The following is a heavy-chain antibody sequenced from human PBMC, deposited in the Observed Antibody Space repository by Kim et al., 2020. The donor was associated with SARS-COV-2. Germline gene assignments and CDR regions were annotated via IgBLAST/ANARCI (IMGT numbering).Heavy chain of an antibody. CDR3: AKGHQWLVLGLPYYFDY. V-gene: IGHV3-23*01. J-gene: IGHJ4*02. D-gene: IGHD6-19*01. CDR1: GFTFSSYA. Sequence: GGSLRLSCAASGFTFSSYAMSWVRQAPGKGLEWVSAISGSGGSTYYADSVKGRFTISRDNSKNTLYLQMNSLRAEDTAVYYCAKGHQWLVLGLPYYFDYWGQGTLVTVSS. CDR2: ISGSGGST.